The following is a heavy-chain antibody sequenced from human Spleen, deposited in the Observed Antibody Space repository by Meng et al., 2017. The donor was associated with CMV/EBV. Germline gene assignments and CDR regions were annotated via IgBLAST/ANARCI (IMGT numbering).Heavy chain of an antibody. Sequence: ETLSLTCKGSGYSFTSYWIGWVRQMPGKGLEWMGIIYPGDSDTRYSPSFQGQVTISADKSISTAYLQWSSLKASDTAMYYCARRVLWAYAFDIWGQGTMVTVSS. J-gene: IGHJ3*02. CDR3: ARRVLWAYAFDI. D-gene: IGHD1-26*01. V-gene: IGHV5-51*01. CDR2: IYPGDSDT. CDR1: GYSFTSYW.